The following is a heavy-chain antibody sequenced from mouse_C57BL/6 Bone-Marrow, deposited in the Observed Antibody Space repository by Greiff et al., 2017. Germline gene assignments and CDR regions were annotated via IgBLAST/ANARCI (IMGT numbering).Heavy chain of an antibody. D-gene: IGHD2-2*01. J-gene: IGHJ2*01. CDR3: ARPGYPGY. CDR2: ISSGGSYT. V-gene: IGHV5-6*01. CDR1: GFTFSSYG. Sequence: EVQVVESGGDLVKPGGSLKLSCAASGFTFSSYGMSWVRQTPDKRLEWVATISSGGSYTYYPDSVKGRFTISRDNAKNTLYLQMSSLKSEDTAMYYCARPGYPGYWGQGTTLTVSS.